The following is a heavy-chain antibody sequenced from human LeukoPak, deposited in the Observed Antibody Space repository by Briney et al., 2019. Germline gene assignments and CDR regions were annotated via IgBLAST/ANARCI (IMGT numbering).Heavy chain of an antibody. CDR2: IYPGDSDT. CDR3: ARLGTYWSNYYFEY. J-gene: IGHJ4*02. V-gene: IGHV5-51*01. CDR1: GYSFTTYW. D-gene: IGHD3-10*01. Sequence: HGESLKISCQGSGYSFTTYWIGWVRQVPGKGLECMGIIYPGDSDTRYSPSFQGQVTISADKSINTAYLQWSSLKASDTAMYYCARLGTYWSNYYFEYWGQGTLVTVSS.